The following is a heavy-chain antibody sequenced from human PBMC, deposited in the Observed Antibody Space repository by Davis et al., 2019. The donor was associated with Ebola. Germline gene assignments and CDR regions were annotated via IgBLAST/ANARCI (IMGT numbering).Heavy chain of an antibody. CDR1: GGSFSGYY. CDR2: ISGSGGST. Sequence: ETLSLTCAVYGGSFSGYYWSWVRQAPGKGLEWVSAISGSGGSTYYADSVKGRFTISRDNSKNTLYLQMNSLRAEDTAVYYCAKTESRIFGGFSYWGQGTLVTVSS. D-gene: IGHD3-3*02. J-gene: IGHJ4*02. V-gene: IGHV3-23*01. CDR3: AKTESRIFGGFSY.